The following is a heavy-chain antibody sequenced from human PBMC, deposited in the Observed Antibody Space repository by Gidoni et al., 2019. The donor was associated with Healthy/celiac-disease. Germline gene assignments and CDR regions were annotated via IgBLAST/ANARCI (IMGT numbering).Heavy chain of an antibody. CDR3: DY. CDR1: GYTFTGYY. J-gene: IGHJ4*02. CDR2: INPNSGGT. Sequence: QVQLVQSGAEVKKPGASVKVSCKASGYTFTGYYMHWVRQAPGQGLEWMGWINPNSGGTNYAQKFQGRVTMTRDTSISTAYMELSERDIVYGSGSQLDYWGQGTLVTVSS. D-gene: IGHD3-10*01. V-gene: IGHV1-2*02.